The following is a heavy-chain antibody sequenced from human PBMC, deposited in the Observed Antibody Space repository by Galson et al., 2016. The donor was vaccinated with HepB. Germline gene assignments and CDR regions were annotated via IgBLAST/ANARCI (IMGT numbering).Heavy chain of an antibody. CDR3: ARDLRYYGSGTYFYYYDY. CDR1: GFTFSSYG. D-gene: IGHD3-10*01. Sequence: SLRLSCAASGFTFSSYGMNWVRQAPGKGLVWVSRINGDGSSIDYADSVKGRFVISRDNAKNTLYLQMNSLRAEDTAVYFCARDLRYYGSGTYFYYYDYWGQGTLGTVSS. J-gene: IGHJ4*02. CDR2: INGDGSSI. V-gene: IGHV3-74*01.